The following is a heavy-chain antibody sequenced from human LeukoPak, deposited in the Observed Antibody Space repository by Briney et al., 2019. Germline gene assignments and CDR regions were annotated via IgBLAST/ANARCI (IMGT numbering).Heavy chain of an antibody. CDR2: INHSGST. CDR1: GGSFSGYY. J-gene: IGHJ3*02. V-gene: IGHV4-34*01. CDR3: ARDAFDI. Sequence: PSETLSLTCAVYGGSFSGYYWNWIRHPPGKGLEWIGEINHSGSTNYNPSLKSRVTISVDTSKNQFSLKLSSVTAADTAVYYCARDAFDIWGQGTMVTVSS.